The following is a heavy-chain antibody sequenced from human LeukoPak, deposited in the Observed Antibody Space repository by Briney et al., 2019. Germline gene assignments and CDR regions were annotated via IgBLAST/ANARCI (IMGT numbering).Heavy chain of an antibody. CDR2: ITSGGMTV. J-gene: IGHJ4*02. V-gene: IGHV3-48*03. Sequence: GGSLRLSCAASGFTFSTYEMNWVRQAPGKGLEWISCITSGGMTVYYADSVRGRFTISRDNARNSLFLQMNSLRAEDTALYYCARGGRTSYYFDSWGLGTVVTVSS. CDR3: ARGGRTSYYFDS. CDR1: GFTFSTYE.